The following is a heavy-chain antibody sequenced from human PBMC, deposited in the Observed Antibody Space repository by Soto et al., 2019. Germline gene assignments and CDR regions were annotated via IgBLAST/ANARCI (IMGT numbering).Heavy chain of an antibody. Sequence: PGVSLRLSCSASGFTFSSYAMHWVRQAPGKGLEYVSAIRSNGGSTYYADSVKGRFTISRDNSKNTLYLQMSSLRAEDTAVYYCVKGPLSYSYGPFDYWGQGTLVTVSS. CDR2: IRSNGGST. CDR1: GFTFSSYA. D-gene: IGHD3-10*01. V-gene: IGHV3-64D*06. CDR3: VKGPLSYSYGPFDY. J-gene: IGHJ4*02.